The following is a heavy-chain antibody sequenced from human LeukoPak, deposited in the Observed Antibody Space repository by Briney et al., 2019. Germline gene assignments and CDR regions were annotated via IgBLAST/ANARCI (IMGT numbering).Heavy chain of an antibody. V-gene: IGHV3-48*02. Sequence: GGSLSLSCGVSRFPFYNYSMHWVRQAPGKGRVWISYITSSTSTIYYADSVRGRFTISRDNAKNSLYLQMNSLRDEDTAVYYCARGGYSYGYGIPPAFDIWGQGTMVTVSS. CDR1: RFPFYNYS. CDR2: ITSSTSTI. CDR3: ARGGYSYGYGIPPAFDI. J-gene: IGHJ3*02. D-gene: IGHD5-18*01.